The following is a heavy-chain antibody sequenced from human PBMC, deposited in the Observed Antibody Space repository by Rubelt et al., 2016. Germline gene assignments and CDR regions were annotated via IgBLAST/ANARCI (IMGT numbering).Heavy chain of an antibody. CDR2: INPNSGDT. V-gene: IGHV1-2*02. D-gene: IGHD3-3*01. CDR1: AYTFTDYY. Sequence: QVQLVQSGAEVKKPGASVKVSCKASAYTFTDYYMHWVRQAPGQGLEWMGWINPNSGDTNYAQKFQGRVTMTRDTSISTAYMELSRLRSDDTAVYYCALPTFSRSSMFGVIMDYWGQGTLVTVSS. J-gene: IGHJ4*02. CDR3: ALPTFSRSSMFGVIMDY.